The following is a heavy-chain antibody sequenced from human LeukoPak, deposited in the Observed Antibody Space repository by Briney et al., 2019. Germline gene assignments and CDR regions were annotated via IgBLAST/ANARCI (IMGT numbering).Heavy chain of an antibody. CDR3: ARDLRGDYYGSGSPFDY. CDR2: IWYDGSNK. Sequence: GRSLRLSCAASGFTFSSYGMHWVRQAPGKGLEWVAVIWYDGSNKYYADSVKGRFTISRDNSKNTLYLQMNSLRAEDTAVYYCARDLRGDYYGSGSPFDYWDQGTLVTVSS. V-gene: IGHV3-33*01. J-gene: IGHJ4*02. D-gene: IGHD3-10*01. CDR1: GFTFSSYG.